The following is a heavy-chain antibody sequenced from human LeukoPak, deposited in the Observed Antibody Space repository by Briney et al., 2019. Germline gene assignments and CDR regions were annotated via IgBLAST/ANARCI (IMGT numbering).Heavy chain of an antibody. CDR3: AGHHPRNTVDF. CDR1: GGSISSYY. V-gene: IGHV4-59*08. D-gene: IGHD2/OR15-2a*01. Sequence: SETLSLTCTVSGGSISSYYWSWIRQPPGKGLEGIAYISDIGSINYNPSLKSRATIPLDTSKNQFPLKLSSLPAADTAVYYCAGHHPRNTVDFWGQGTLVTVSS. CDR2: ISDIGSI. J-gene: IGHJ4*02.